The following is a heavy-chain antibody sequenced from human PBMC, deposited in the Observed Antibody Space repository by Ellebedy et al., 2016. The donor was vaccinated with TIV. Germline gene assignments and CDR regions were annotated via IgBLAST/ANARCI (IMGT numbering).Heavy chain of an antibody. V-gene: IGHV3-53*01. Sequence: GGSLRLSCAASGFTVSTNYMTWVRHAPGKGLEWVSVIYAGGSTYYADSVKGRFTISRDNSKNTLYLQMNSLRVEDTAIYYCARDRITGVGMWYFDLWGRGTLVTVSS. CDR3: ARDRITGVGMWYFDL. CDR1: GFTVSTNY. D-gene: IGHD1-14*01. J-gene: IGHJ2*01. CDR2: IYAGGST.